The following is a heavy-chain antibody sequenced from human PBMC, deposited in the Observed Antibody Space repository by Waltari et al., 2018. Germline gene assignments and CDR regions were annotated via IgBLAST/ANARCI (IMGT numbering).Heavy chain of an antibody. V-gene: IGHV3-33*01. Sequence: QVRLMESGGGVVQPGRSLRLSCAASGFNFSTHGMHWVRQAPGKGREWVALIWYDGSNTDYGDSVKGRFTISRDNSKNMVYLQMNSLRSEDTAVYYCARRSSVSPAGFDPWGQGTLVTVSS. CDR1: GFNFSTHG. CDR3: ARRSSVSPAGFDP. J-gene: IGHJ5*02. CDR2: IWYDGSNT. D-gene: IGHD2-2*01.